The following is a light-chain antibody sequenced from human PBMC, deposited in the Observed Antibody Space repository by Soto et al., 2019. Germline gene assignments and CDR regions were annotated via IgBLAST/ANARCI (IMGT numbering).Light chain of an antibody. V-gene: IGKV2-28*01. Sequence: DIVMTQSPLSLPVTPGEAASISCRSSESLLHSNGYNSLGWYLQRPGQSPQLLIYLGSNRASGVPDRFSGSGSGTDFTLKISRVEAEDVGVYYCMQALQTPITFGQGTRLEI. CDR3: MQALQTPIT. J-gene: IGKJ5*01. CDR2: LGS. CDR1: ESLLHSNGYNS.